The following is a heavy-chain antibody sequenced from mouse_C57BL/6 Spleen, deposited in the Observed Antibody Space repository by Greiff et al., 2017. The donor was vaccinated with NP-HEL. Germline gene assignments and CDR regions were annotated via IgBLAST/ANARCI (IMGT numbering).Heavy chain of an antibody. CDR2: IWSDGST. V-gene: IGHV2-6-1*01. J-gene: IGHJ4*01. CDR3: ARHRRYDYEIYAMDY. Sequence: LQQSGPGLVAPSQSLSITCTVSGFSLTSYGVHWVRQPPGKGLEWLVVIWSDGSTTYNSALKSRLSISKDNSKSQVFLKMNSLQTDDTAMYYCARHRRYDYEIYAMDYWGQGTSVTVSS. D-gene: IGHD2-4*01. CDR1: GFSLTSYG.